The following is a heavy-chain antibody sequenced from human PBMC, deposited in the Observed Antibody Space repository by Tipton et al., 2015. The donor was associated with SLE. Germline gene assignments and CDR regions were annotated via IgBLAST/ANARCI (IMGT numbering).Heavy chain of an antibody. V-gene: IGHV4-59*01. Sequence: LRLSCAASGFIFSDYSMNWVRQAPGKGLEWIGYIHHTGSSAYNPSLKSRVTASVDTSKNQVSLRLNSVTAADTAVYFCARQSCIVGNCYFDYWGQGTLVTVSS. CDR1: GFIFSDYS. J-gene: IGHJ4*02. D-gene: IGHD2-15*01. CDR2: IHHTGSS. CDR3: ARQSCIVGNCYFDY.